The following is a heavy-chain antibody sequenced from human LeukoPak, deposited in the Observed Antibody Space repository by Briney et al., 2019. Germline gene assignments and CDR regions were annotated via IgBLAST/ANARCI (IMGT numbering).Heavy chain of an antibody. D-gene: IGHD1-14*01. CDR2: INSDASST. Sequence: GGSLRLSCAASGFTLSNYWMHWVRQAPGKGLVWVSRINSDASSTSYADSVKGRFTISRDNAKNTLYLQMNSLRADDTTVYYFATYKVPYCFDYWGQGTLVTVSS. V-gene: IGHV3-74*01. CDR3: ATYKVPYCFDY. J-gene: IGHJ4*02. CDR1: GFTLSNYW.